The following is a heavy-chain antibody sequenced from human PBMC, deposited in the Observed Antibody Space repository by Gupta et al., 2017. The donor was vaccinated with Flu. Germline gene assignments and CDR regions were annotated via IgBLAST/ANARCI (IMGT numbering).Heavy chain of an antibody. CDR2: VHSSGNT. CDR3: ARRGTYYFDF. CDR1: GGSINVFSFF. V-gene: IGHV4-31*03. J-gene: IGHJ4*02. D-gene: IGHD1-7*01. Sequence: CSVSGGSINVFSFFWAWIRQVPGKGLEWIGYVHSSGNTYYNPSLRSRLMMSIDTAKNEFSLEMTSLTAADTAMYYCARRGTYYFDFWGQGALVTVSS.